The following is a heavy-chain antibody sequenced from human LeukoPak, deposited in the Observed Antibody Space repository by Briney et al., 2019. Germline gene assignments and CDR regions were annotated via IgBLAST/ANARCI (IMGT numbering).Heavy chain of an antibody. J-gene: IGHJ6*03. CDR3: ARGRRDYYYYYMDV. V-gene: IGHV4-34*01. D-gene: IGHD1-14*01. CDR1: GGSFSGYY. CDR2: INHSGST. Sequence: SETLSLTCAVYGGSFSGYYWSWIRQPPGKGLEWIGEINHSGSTNYNPSLKSRVTISVDTSKNQFSLKLSSVTAADTAVYYCARGRRDYYYYYMDVWGKGTTVTVSS.